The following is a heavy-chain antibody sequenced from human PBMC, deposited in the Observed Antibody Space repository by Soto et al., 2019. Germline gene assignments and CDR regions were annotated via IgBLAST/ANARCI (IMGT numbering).Heavy chain of an antibody. CDR1: GYSFTSYW. J-gene: IGHJ6*02. CDR3: ARHGGGYEFSENGMDV. V-gene: IGHV5-51*01. D-gene: IGHD5-12*01. CDR2: IYPGDSDT. Sequence: GESLKISCKGSGYSFTSYWIGWVRQMPGKGLEWMGIIYPGDSDTRYSPSFQGQVTFSADKSISTAYLQRSSLKASDTAMYYCARHGGGYEFSENGMDVWGQGTTVTVSS.